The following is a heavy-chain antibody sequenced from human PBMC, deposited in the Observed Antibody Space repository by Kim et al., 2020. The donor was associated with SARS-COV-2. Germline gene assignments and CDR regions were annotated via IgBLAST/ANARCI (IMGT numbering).Heavy chain of an antibody. Sequence: TPSLKRRATMSVDTSKNQFSLNLSSVTAADTAVYYCARGKEYSSGRGFDYWGHGTLVTVSS. D-gene: IGHD6-19*01. CDR3: ARGKEYSSGRGFDY. V-gene: IGHV4-34*11. J-gene: IGHJ4*01.